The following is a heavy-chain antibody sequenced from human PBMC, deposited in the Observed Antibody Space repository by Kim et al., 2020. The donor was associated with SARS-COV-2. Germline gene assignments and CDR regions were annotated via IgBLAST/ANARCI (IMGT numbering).Heavy chain of an antibody. J-gene: IGHJ6*03. V-gene: IGHV3-9*01. CDR3: AKEAMSRADYYYYMDV. D-gene: IGHD6-13*01. Sequence: QGRFTISRDNAKNALSLQMNSLRAEDTALYYCAKEAMSRADYYYYMDVWGKGTTVTVSS.